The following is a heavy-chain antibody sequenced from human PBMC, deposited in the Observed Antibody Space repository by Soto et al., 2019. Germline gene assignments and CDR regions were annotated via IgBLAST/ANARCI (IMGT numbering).Heavy chain of an antibody. CDR2: ISGSGGST. CDR1: GFTFSSYA. CDR3: ARGPYIAARSLEY. J-gene: IGHJ4*02. D-gene: IGHD6-6*01. Sequence: EVQLLESGGGLVQPGGSLRLSCAASGFTFSSYAMSWVRQAPGKGLEWVSAISGSGGSTYYADSVKGRFTISRDNSKNTMYLQMNSLRAEDTAVYYCARGPYIAARSLEYWGQGALVTVSS. V-gene: IGHV3-23*01.